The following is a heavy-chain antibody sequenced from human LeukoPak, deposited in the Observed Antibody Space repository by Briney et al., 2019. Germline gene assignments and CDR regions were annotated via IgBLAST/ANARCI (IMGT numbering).Heavy chain of an antibody. V-gene: IGHV3-23*01. Sequence: GGSLRLSCAASGFTFSSYAVSWVRQAPGKGLEWVSIISGSGGSTYYADSVKGRFTISRDNSKNTLYLQMSSLRAEDTAVYYCAKSLNFDGNGYFDYWGQGTLVAVSS. CDR2: ISGSGGST. J-gene: IGHJ4*02. CDR1: GFTFSSYA. CDR3: AKSLNFDGNGYFDY. D-gene: IGHD2-8*01.